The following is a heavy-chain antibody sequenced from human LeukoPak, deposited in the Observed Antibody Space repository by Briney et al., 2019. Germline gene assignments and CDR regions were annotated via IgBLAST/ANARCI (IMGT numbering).Heavy chain of an antibody. CDR3: ARETSDYGDYNY. J-gene: IGHJ4*02. CDR2: IKQDGSEE. CDR1: GFTFSHYW. V-gene: IGHV3-7*03. D-gene: IGHD4-17*01. Sequence: GGSLRLSCAASGFTFSHYWMSWVRQAPGKGLEWVANIKQDGSEEYYVDSVKGRFTISRDNAKNSLYLQMNSLRAEDTAVYYCARETSDYGDYNYWGQGTLVTVSS.